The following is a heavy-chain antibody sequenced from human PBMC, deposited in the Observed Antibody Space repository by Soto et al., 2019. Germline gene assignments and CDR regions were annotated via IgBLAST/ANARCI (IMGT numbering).Heavy chain of an antibody. Sequence: GASVKVSCKASGFTFTTYAMHWVRQAPGQSLEWMGWINAGNGATKYSQNFQDRVTIARDTSANTAFMELSSLTSEDTAVYYCARGSAAAGQYYFEYWAQGTLVTVAS. J-gene: IGHJ4*02. D-gene: IGHD6-13*01. CDR1: GFTFTTYA. V-gene: IGHV1-3*01. CDR3: ARGSAAAGQYYFEY. CDR2: INAGNGAT.